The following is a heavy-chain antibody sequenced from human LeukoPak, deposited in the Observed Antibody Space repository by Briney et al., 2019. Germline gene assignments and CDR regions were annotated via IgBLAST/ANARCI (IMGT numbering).Heavy chain of an antibody. CDR2: IIPIFGTA. CDR3: ATVFGQWLVFDY. V-gene: IGHV1-69*06. D-gene: IGHD6-19*01. CDR1: GGTFSSYA. Sequence: SVKVSCKASGGTFSSYAISWVRQAPGQGLEWMGRIIPIFGTANYAQKFQGRVTMTEDTSTDTAYMELSSLRSEDTAVYYCATVFGQWLVFDYWGQGTLVTVSS. J-gene: IGHJ4*02.